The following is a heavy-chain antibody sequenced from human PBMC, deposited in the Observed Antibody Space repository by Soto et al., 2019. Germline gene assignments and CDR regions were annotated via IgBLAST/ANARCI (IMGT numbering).Heavy chain of an antibody. CDR1: GFTFSNYA. CDR3: ARARYFDSTGYLSYFDY. CDR2: ITGSGEYT. V-gene: IGHV3-23*01. J-gene: IGHJ4*02. Sequence: EVQLWESGGGLAQPGASLRLSCAASGFTFSNYAMSWVRQAPGKGLEWVSSITGSGEYTYYSDSVKGRFTSSRDNSKNTLYLQMNSMGAGYTAVYYGARARYFDSTGYLSYFDYWGQGTLITVSS. D-gene: IGHD3-22*01.